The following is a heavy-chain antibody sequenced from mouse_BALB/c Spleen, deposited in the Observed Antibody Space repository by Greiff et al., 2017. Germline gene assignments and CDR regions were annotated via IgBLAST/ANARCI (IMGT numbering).Heavy chain of an antibody. Sequence: DVMLVESGGDLVKPGGSLKLSCAASGFTFSSYGMSWVRQTPDKRLEWVATISSGGSYTYYPDSVKGRFTISRDNAKNTLYLQMSSLKSEDTAMYYCARHDMDYWGQGTSVTVSS. CDR2: ISSGGSYT. CDR3: ARHDMDY. V-gene: IGHV5-6*02. CDR1: GFTFSSYG. J-gene: IGHJ4*01.